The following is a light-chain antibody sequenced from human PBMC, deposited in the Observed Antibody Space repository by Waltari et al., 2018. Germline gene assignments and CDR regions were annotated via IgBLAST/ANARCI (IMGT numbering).Light chain of an antibody. Sequence: QSALTQPASVSGSPGQSITISCPGTSRDVGTYNLVSWYQQHPGKAPKVIIYGVTQRPSGVSNRFSGSKSGNTASLTISGLQAEDEADYYCCSYADGTTSVFGGGTKLTVL. CDR3: CSYADGTTSV. CDR2: GVT. CDR1: SRDVGTYNL. V-gene: IGLV2-23*02. J-gene: IGLJ3*02.